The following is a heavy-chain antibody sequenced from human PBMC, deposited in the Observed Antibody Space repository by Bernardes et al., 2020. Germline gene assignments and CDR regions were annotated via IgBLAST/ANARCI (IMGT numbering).Heavy chain of an antibody. J-gene: IGHJ3*02. CDR3: ARAGSYSSSWYDAFDI. CDR1: GYTFTSYD. CDR2: MNPNSGNT. D-gene: IGHD6-13*01. V-gene: IGHV1-8*01. Sequence: ASVKVSCKASGYTFTSYDINWVRQATGQGLEWMGWMNPNSGNTGYAQKFQGRVTMTRNTSISTAYMELSSLRSEDTAVYYCARAGSYSSSWYDAFDIWGQGTMVTVSS.